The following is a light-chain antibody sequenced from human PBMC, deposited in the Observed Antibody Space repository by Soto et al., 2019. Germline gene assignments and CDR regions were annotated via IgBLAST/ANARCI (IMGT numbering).Light chain of an antibody. CDR2: DAS. CDR3: QQYNSYPT. Sequence: DIQMTQSPSTLSASVGDRVTITCRASQSISSWLAWYQQKPGKAPKLLIYDASSLESGFPSRFSGSGSGTEFTLTISSLQTEDFATYYCQQYNSYPTFGQGTKVEIK. CDR1: QSISSW. V-gene: IGKV1-5*01. J-gene: IGKJ1*01.